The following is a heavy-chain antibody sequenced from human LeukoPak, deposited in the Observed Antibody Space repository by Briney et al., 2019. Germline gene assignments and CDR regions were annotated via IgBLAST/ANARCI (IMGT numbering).Heavy chain of an antibody. J-gene: IGHJ3*02. Sequence: GGSLRLSCAASGSTFSSYSMNWVRQAPGKGLEWVSSITGTADKTYDADSVKGRFTISRDNSKNTLSLQMSSLRVEDTAIYYCARRGGSRGWGAFDIWGQGTIVTVSS. CDR1: GSTFSSYS. CDR2: ITGTADKT. V-gene: IGHV3-23*01. CDR3: ARRGGSRGWGAFDI. D-gene: IGHD6-19*01.